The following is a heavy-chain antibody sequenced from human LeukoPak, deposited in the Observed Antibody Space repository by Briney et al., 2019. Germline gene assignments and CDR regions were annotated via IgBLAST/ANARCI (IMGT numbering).Heavy chain of an antibody. V-gene: IGHV7-4-1*02. CDR1: GGTFSSYA. CDR2: INTNTGSP. J-gene: IGHJ4*02. D-gene: IGHD7-27*01. Sequence: ASVKVSCKASGGTFSSYAISWVRQAPGQGLEWMGWINTNTGSPFYAQGFTGRFVFSLDTPVSTAYLQISSLKAEDTAVYYCARDLGWGSAYFDYWGQGTLVTVSS. CDR3: ARDLGWGSAYFDY.